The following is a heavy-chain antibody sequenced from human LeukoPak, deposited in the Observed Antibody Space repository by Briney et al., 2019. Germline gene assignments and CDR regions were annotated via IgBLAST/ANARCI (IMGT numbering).Heavy chain of an antibody. CDR1: GFTFSNYG. J-gene: IGHJ4*02. V-gene: IGHV3-30*02. D-gene: IGHD1-26*01. CDR2: IRYDGNNK. CDR3: ARDGGRELHHFDY. Sequence: GGSLRLSCGASGFTFSNYGMLWVRQAPGKGLEWVAFIRYDGNNKLYADSVKGRFTVSRDNSKNTLYLQMNSLRAEDTAVYYCARDGGRELHHFDYWGQGTLVTVSS.